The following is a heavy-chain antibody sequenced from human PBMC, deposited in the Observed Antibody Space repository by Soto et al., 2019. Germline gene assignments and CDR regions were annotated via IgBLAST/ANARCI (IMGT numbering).Heavy chain of an antibody. CDR1: GFTFSNYG. D-gene: IGHD4-17*01. J-gene: IGHJ4*02. V-gene: IGHV3-30*18. CDR2: ISYHGSDK. CDR3: AKDHLTTTVTTVGY. Sequence: QVQLVESGGGVVQPGRSLRLSCAASGFTFSNYGMHWVRQAPGKGLEWVAVISYHGSDKYYADSVKGRFTISRDNSKNTMYLQMDSRRAEDTAVYYCAKDHLTTTVTTVGYWGQGTLVTVSS.